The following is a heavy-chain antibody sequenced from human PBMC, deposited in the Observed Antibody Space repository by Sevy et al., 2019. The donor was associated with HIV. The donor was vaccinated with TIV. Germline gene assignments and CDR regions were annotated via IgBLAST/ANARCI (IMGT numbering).Heavy chain of an antibody. CDR2: ISGSGGST. CDR1: GFTFSTYT. J-gene: IGHJ6*02. D-gene: IGHD2-15*01. V-gene: IGHV3-23*01. Sequence: GGSLRLSCAASGFTFSTYTMNWVRQAPGKGLEWVSAISGSGGSTYYADSVEGRFTISRDKSKNTVFLQMNSLRAVDTAIYYCAKGDRTFYGMDVWGQGTTVTVSS. CDR3: AKGDRTFYGMDV.